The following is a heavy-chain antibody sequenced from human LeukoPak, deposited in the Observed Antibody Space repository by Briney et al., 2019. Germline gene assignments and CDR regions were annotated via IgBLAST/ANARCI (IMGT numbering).Heavy chain of an antibody. CDR2: IKHDGSEK. CDR3: ARDSTIYDFWSGYSGAFDI. J-gene: IGHJ3*02. D-gene: IGHD3-3*01. Sequence: AGGSLRLSCAASGFTFSSYWMSWVRQAPGKGLEWVANIKHDGSEKYYVDSVKGRFTISRDNAKNSLYLQMNSLRAEDTAVYYCARDSTIYDFWSGYSGAFDIWGQGTMVTVSS. V-gene: IGHV3-7*01. CDR1: GFTFSSYW.